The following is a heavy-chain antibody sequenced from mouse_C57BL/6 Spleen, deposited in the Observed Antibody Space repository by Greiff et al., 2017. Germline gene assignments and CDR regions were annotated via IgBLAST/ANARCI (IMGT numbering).Heavy chain of an antibody. Sequence: VQLQQPGAELVKPGASVKLSCKASGYTFTSYWMQWVKQRPGQGLEWIGEIDPFDSYTNYNQKFQGKATLTVDTSSSTAYMQISSLASEDSAVYYCARSAPSTMVTETDFDYWGQGTTLTVSS. J-gene: IGHJ2*01. CDR3: ARSAPSTMVTETDFDY. D-gene: IGHD2-2*01. CDR2: IDPFDSYT. V-gene: IGHV1-50*01. CDR1: GYTFTSYW.